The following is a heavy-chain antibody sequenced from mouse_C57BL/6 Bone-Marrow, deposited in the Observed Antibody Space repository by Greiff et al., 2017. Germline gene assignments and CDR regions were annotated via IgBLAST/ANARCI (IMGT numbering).Heavy chain of an antibody. Sequence: QVQLQQPGAELVMPGASVKLSCKASGYTFTSYWMHWVKQRPGQGLEWIGEIDPSDSYTNYNQKIKGKSTLTVDKSSSTDYMQLSSLTSEDSAVYYCAREGLFLDYAMDYWGQGTSVTGSS. CDR3: AREGLFLDYAMDY. CDR2: IDPSDSYT. CDR1: GYTFTSYW. V-gene: IGHV1-69*01. D-gene: IGHD1-1*02. J-gene: IGHJ4*01.